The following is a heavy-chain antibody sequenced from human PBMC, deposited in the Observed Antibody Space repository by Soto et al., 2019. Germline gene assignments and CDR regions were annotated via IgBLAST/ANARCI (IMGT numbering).Heavy chain of an antibody. CDR2: INHSGST. Sequence: SETLSLTCAVYGGSFSGYYWSWIRQPPGKGLEWIAEINHSGSTNYNPSLKSRVTISLDTSKNQFSLKLSSVTAADTAVYYCARGVVPAAMRIRNYYYYYMDVWGKGTTVTVSS. V-gene: IGHV4-34*01. CDR3: ARGVVPAAMRIRNYYYYYMDV. CDR1: GGSFSGYY. J-gene: IGHJ6*03. D-gene: IGHD2-2*01.